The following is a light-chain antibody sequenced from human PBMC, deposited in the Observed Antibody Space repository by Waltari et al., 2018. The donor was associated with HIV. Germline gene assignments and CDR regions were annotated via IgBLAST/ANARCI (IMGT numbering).Light chain of an antibody. CDR1: NTDIGAPDY. CDR2: EVR. CDR3: ASLSNSVSLVV. Sequence: QSALTQPASVSGSPGQSITISCTGTNTDIGAPDYVSWYQTYPDRVPRLLIFEVRKRPSGISNRFSGSKSANTASLTISGLQVDDEATYYCASLSNSVSLVVFGGGTHVTVL. V-gene: IGLV2-14*01. J-gene: IGLJ2*01.